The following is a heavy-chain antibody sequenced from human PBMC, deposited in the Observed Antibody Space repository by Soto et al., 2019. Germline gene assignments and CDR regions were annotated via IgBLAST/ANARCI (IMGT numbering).Heavy chain of an antibody. Sequence: ASVKVSCKASGYTFTSYAMHWVRQAPGQRLEWMGWINAGNGNTKYSQKFQGRVTITRDTSASTAYMELSSLRSEDTAGYYCAKPRSSLEWPPFDPWGHGTLVTVSS. J-gene: IGHJ5*02. D-gene: IGHD3-3*01. CDR2: INAGNGNT. V-gene: IGHV1-3*01. CDR3: AKPRSSLEWPPFDP. CDR1: GYTFTSYA.